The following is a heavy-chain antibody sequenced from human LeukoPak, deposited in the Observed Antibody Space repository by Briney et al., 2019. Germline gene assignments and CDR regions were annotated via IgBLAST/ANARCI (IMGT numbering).Heavy chain of an antibody. Sequence: SGTLSLTCAVSGGSISRDTWWTWVRQPPGKGPEWIGEIYHSGSTNYNPSLKSRVTISLDKSKNHFSLKLSSVTAADTAVYYCAKDDAWLRFGEWSQGTLVTVSS. J-gene: IGHJ4*02. CDR3: AKDDAWLRFGE. V-gene: IGHV4-4*02. D-gene: IGHD3-10*01. CDR1: GGSISRDTW. CDR2: IYHSGST.